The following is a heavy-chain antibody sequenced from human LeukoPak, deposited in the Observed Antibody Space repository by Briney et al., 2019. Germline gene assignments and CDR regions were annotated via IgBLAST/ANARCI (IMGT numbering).Heavy chain of an antibody. CDR1: GFTFSSYA. CDR3: AKFASGGYVDGVDY. V-gene: IGHV3-23*01. Sequence: LSGGSLRLSCAASGFTFSSYAMSWVRQAPGKGLEWVSAISGSGGSTYYADSVKGRFTISRDNSKNTLYLQMNSLRAEDTALYYCAKFASGGYVDGVDYRGQGTLVTVSS. D-gene: IGHD5-12*01. CDR2: ISGSGGST. J-gene: IGHJ4*02.